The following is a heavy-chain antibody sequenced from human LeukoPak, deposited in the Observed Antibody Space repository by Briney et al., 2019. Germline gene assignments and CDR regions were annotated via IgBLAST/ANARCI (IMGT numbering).Heavy chain of an antibody. J-gene: IGHJ4*02. CDR1: GFTFSSYW. CDR3: ARSNQADDY. Sequence: GGSLRLSCAASGFTFSSYWMHWVRQVPGKGLVWVARINPGGSSITYADSVKGRSTISRDNAKNTLYLQTDSLRAEDTGVYYCARSNQADDYWGQGTLVTVSS. D-gene: IGHD1-14*01. V-gene: IGHV3-74*01. CDR2: INPGGSSI.